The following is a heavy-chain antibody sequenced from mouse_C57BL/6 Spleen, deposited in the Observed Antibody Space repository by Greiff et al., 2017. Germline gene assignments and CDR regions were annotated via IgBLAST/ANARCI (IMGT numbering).Heavy chain of an antibody. J-gene: IGHJ3*01. D-gene: IGHD1-1*01. CDR1: GYTFTSYW. V-gene: IGHV1-64*01. CDR3: AREDYGSSYRRFAY. CDR2: IHPNSGST. Sequence: VKLQQPGAELVKPGASVKLSCKASGYTFTSYWMHWVKQRPGQGLEWIGMIHPNSGSTNYNEKFKSKATLTVDKSSSTAYMQLSSLTSEDSAVYYCAREDYGSSYRRFAYWGQGTLVTVSA.